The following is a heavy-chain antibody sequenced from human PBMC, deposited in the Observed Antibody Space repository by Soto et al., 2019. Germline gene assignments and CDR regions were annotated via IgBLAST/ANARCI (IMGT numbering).Heavy chain of an antibody. CDR1: GGTFSSYA. CDR3: ATHTVVTPGNYYSGMDV. J-gene: IGHJ6*02. CDR2: IIPIFRTA. D-gene: IGHD2-21*02. V-gene: IGHV1-69*12. Sequence: QVQLVQSGAEVKKPGSSVKVSCKASGGTFSSYAISWVRQAPGQGLEWMGGIIPIFRTADYAQKFQGRVTITADESTSPAYMEVSSLRSEDTAVYYCATHTVVTPGNYYSGMDVWGQGTTVTVSS.